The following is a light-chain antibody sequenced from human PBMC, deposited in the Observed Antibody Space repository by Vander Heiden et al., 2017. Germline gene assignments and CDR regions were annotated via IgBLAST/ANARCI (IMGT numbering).Light chain of an antibody. J-gene: IGLJ2*01. CDR3: RSYTTSSTLL. V-gene: IGLV2-14*03. Sequence: QSALTQPASVSGSPGQSITICCTGTSSDVGGYNFVSWYQQHPGKAPKLIIYDVSNRPSGVSNRFSGSKSGNTASLTISGLQAEDEADYYCRSYTTSSTLLFGGGTKLTVL. CDR1: SSDVGGYNF. CDR2: DVS.